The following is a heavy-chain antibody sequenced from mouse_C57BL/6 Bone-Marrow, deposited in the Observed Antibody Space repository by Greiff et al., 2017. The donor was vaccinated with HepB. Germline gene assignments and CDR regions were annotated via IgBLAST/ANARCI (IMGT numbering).Heavy chain of an antibody. Sequence: QVHVKQSGPGLVQPSQSLSITCTVSGFSLTSYGVHWVRQSPGKGLEWLGVIWSGGSTDYNAAFISRLSISKDNSKSQVFCKMNSLQADDTAIYYCARAVYRSYVWFAYWGQGTLVTVSA. J-gene: IGHJ3*01. CDR3: ARAVYRSYVWFAY. D-gene: IGHD1-1*01. V-gene: IGHV2-2*01. CDR1: GFSLTSYG. CDR2: IWSGGST.